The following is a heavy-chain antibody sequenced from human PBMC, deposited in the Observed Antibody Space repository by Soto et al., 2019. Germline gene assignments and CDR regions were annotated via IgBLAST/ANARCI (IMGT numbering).Heavy chain of an antibody. J-gene: IGHJ6*03. Sequence: SETLSLTCAVYGGSFSGYYWSWIRQPPGKGLEWIGEINHSGSTNYNPSLKSRVTISVDTSKNQFSLKLSSVTAADTAVYYCARGRSGSGSYSSYYYYYYYMDVWGKGTTVTVSS. CDR1: GGSFSGYY. V-gene: IGHV4-34*01. CDR3: ARGRSGSGSYSSYYYYYYYMDV. D-gene: IGHD3-10*01. CDR2: INHSGST.